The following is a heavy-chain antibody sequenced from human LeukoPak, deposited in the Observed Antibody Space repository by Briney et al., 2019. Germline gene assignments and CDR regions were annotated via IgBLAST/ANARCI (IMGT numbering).Heavy chain of an antibody. CDR2: IWYDGSNK. J-gene: IGHJ4*02. CDR3: ARETATQLYFDY. CDR1: GFTFSSYG. D-gene: IGHD5-18*01. Sequence: GRSLRLSCAASGFTFSSYGMHWVRQAAGKGLGWVAVIWYDGSNKYYADSVKGRFTISRDNSKNSLYLQMNSLRAEDTAVYYCARETATQLYFDYWGQGTLVTVSS. V-gene: IGHV3-33*01.